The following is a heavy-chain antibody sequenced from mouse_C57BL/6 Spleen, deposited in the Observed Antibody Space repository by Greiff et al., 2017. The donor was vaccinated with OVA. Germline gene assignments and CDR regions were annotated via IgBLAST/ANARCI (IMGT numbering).Heavy chain of an antibody. CDR1: GYTFTDYN. V-gene: IGHV1-18*01. J-gene: IGHJ4*01. Sequence: VQLQQSGPELVKPGASVKLPCKASGYTFTDYNMDWVKQSHGKSIEWIGDINPNNGGTIYNQKFKGKATLTVDKSYSTAYMWRRSLTAEDTAVYYVARRDYGSSDAMDYWGQGTSVTVSA. CDR3: ARRDYGSSDAMDY. CDR2: INPNNGGT. D-gene: IGHD1-1*02.